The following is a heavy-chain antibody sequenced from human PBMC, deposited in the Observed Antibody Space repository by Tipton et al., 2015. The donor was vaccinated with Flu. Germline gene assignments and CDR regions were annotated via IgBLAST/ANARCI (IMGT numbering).Heavy chain of an antibody. CDR3: ARERGSGPQNSPAIYFYYYGMDV. Sequence: VKPSETLSLTCTVSGCTISSCYWSWIRQPAGKGLEWIGRIYTSGSTNYNPSLKSRVTMSVDTSKNQFSLKLSSVTAADTAVYYCARERGSGPQNSPAIYFYYYGMDVWGQGTTVTVSS. J-gene: IGHJ6*02. D-gene: IGHD4-23*01. CDR1: GCTISSCY. V-gene: IGHV4-4*07. CDR2: IYTSGST.